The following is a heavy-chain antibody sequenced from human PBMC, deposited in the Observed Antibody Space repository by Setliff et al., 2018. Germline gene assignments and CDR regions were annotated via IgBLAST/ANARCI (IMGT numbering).Heavy chain of an antibody. CDR2: ISPGSTYI. J-gene: IGHJ3*02. CDR1: GFIFSSYS. D-gene: IGHD6-25*01. CDR3: ARSPANGGHDAFDI. V-gene: IGHV3-21*01. Sequence: PGGSLRLSCAASGFIFSSYSFHWVRQAPGKGLEWVSSISPGSTYIYYADSVEGRFTISRDNAKNSLYLQMNSLGAEDTAVYYCARSPANGGHDAFDIWGQGTMVTV.